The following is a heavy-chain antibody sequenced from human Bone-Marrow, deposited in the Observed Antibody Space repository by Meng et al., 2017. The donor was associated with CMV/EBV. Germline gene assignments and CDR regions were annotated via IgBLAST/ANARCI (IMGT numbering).Heavy chain of an antibody. CDR3: APGNSHSPGGD. V-gene: IGHV3-53*01. CDR1: GFSVSRNY. D-gene: IGHD2/OR15-2a*01. CDR2: IYRGGDT. Sequence: LSCEASGFSVSRNYMSWVRQAPGKGLEWVSVIYRGGDTYYADSVKGRFTISRDTSKNTLYLQMNSLTVEDTAIYYCAPGNSHSPGGDWGQGTLVTVSS. J-gene: IGHJ4*02.